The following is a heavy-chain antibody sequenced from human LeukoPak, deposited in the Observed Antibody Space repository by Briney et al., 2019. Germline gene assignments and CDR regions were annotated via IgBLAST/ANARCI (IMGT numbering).Heavy chain of an antibody. CDR1: GFTFSSYW. J-gene: IGHJ4*02. CDR2: IKQDGSEK. Sequence: GGSLRLSCAASGFTFSSYWMSWVHQAPGKGLEWVANIKQDGSEKYYVDSVKGRSTISRDNAKNSLSLQMNSLRAEDTAVYYCARGRCSSTSCFFDYWGQGTLVTVSS. CDR3: ARGRCSSTSCFFDY. D-gene: IGHD2-2*01. V-gene: IGHV3-7*01.